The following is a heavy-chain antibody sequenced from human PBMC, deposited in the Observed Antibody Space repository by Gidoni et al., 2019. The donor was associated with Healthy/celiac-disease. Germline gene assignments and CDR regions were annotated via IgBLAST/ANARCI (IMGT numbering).Heavy chain of an antibody. CDR1: GGSISSRSYH. V-gene: IGHV4-39*01. CDR3: ARHLSETLRLELIGDESFYYYGMDV. Sequence: QLQLQESGPGLVKPSETLSLTCTVPGGSISSRSYHWGWNRPPPGKGLEWIGSIYYSGSTYYNPSLKSRVTISVDTSKNQFSLKLSSVTAADTAVYYCARHLSETLRLELIGDESFYYYGMDVWGQGTTVTVSS. D-gene: IGHD1-7*01. CDR2: IYYSGST. J-gene: IGHJ6*02.